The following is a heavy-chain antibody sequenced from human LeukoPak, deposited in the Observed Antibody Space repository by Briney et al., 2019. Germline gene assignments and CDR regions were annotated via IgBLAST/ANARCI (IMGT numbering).Heavy chain of an antibody. D-gene: IGHD3-22*01. J-gene: IGHJ4*02. CDR1: GITLSNYG. CDR3: AKRGVVIRVILVGFHKEAYYFDS. Sequence: GGSLRLSCAVSGITLSNYGMSWVRQAPGKGLEWVAGISGSGGSTNYAESVKGRFTVSRDNRKNTLFLQMNSLTAEDTAVYFCAKRGVVIRVILVGFHKEAYYFDSWGQGALVTVSS. V-gene: IGHV3-23*01. CDR2: ISGSGGST.